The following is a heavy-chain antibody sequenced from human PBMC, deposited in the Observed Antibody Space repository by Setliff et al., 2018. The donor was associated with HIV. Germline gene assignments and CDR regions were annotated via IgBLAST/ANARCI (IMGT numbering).Heavy chain of an antibody. Sequence: ASVKVSCKAPGYIFTDYYIHWVRQAPGQGLEWMGWINPNGGYTNYAQKFLGRVTMTQDTSFTTAYLELSRLGSDDTAVYYCAADNYNCNSFDSWGQGSLVTVSS. CDR2: INPNGGYT. CDR1: GYIFTDYY. CDR3: AADNYNCNSFDS. J-gene: IGHJ4*02. D-gene: IGHD3-3*01. V-gene: IGHV1-2*02.